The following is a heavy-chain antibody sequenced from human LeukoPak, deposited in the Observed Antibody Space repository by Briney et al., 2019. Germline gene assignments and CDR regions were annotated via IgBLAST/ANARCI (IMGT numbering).Heavy chain of an antibody. J-gene: IGHJ4*02. CDR3: ARSMGIAAAFDY. V-gene: IGHV4-61*02. CDR1: GGSISSDNYY. Sequence: SQTLSLTCTVSGGSISSDNYYYSWIRQPAGKGLEWIGRIYTSGSTNYNPSLKSRVTISVDTSKNQFSLKLSSVTAADTAVYYCARSMGIAAAFDYWGQGTLVTVSS. D-gene: IGHD6-13*01. CDR2: IYTSGST.